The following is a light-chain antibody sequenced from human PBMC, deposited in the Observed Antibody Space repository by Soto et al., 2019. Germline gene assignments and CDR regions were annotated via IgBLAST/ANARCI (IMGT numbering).Light chain of an antibody. Sequence: QSVLTQPASVSGSPGQSITISCTGTSSDVGGYNYVSWYQQHPGKAPKFMIYDVSNRPSGVSNRFSGSKSGNTASLTISGLQAEDLAYNYCSSYTISNTRQIVFGTRTNLTV. J-gene: IGLJ1*01. V-gene: IGLV2-14*01. CDR1: SSDVGGYNY. CDR2: DVS. CDR3: SSYTISNTRQIV.